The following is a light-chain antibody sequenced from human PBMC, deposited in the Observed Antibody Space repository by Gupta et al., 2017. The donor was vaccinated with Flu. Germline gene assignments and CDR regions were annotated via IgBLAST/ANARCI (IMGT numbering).Light chain of an antibody. CDR3: GTWDSSLSVGGGV. V-gene: IGLV1-51*02. CDR1: SSNIGNNY. Sequence: QSVLTQPPSVSAAPGHKVTISCSGSSSNIGNNYVSWYQQLPGTAPKLLIYENNKRPSGIPDRFSGSKSGTSATLGITGLQTGDEADYYCGTWDSSLSVGGGVFGGGTKLTVL. CDR2: ENN. J-gene: IGLJ2*01.